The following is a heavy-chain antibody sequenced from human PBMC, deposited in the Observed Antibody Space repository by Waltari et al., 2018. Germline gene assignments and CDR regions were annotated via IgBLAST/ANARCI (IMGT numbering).Heavy chain of an antibody. CDR3: AESSPSRLAFDI. CDR2: IYYSGST. CDR1: GGSISSSSYY. J-gene: IGHJ3*02. D-gene: IGHD6-6*01. V-gene: IGHV4-39*07. Sequence: QLQLQESGPGLVKPSETLSLTCTVSGGSISSSSYYWGWIRQPPGKGLEWIGSIYYSGSTSYNPSLKSRVTISVDTSKNQFSLKLSSVTAADTAVYYCAESSPSRLAFDIWGQGTMVTVSS.